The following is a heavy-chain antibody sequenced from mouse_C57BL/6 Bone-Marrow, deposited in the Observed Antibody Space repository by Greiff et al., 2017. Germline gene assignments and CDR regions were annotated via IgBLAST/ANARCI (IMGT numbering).Heavy chain of an antibody. CDR2: ILPGNGST. CDR3: ARIPLDSKDWYFDV. J-gene: IGHJ1*03. D-gene: IGHD2-5*01. Sequence: VQLQQSGAELMKPGASVKLSCKATGYTFTGYWIEWVKQRPGHGLEWIGEILPGNGSTNYNEKFKGKATFTADTSSNTAYMQLSSLTTEDSAIYYCARIPLDSKDWYFDVWGTGTTVTVAA. V-gene: IGHV1-9*01. CDR1: GYTFTGYW.